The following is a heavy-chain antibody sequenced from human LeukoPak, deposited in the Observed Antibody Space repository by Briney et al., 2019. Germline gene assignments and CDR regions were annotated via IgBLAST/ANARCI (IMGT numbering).Heavy chain of an antibody. CDR3: ARDLTGTTDDAFDI. V-gene: IGHV3-30-3*01. J-gene: IGHJ3*02. D-gene: IGHD1-7*01. CDR1: GFTFSSYA. Sequence: GGSLRLSCAASGFTFSSYAMHWVRQAPGKGLEWVAVISYDGSNKYYADSVKGRFTISRDNSKNTLYLQMNSLRAEDTAVYYCARDLTGTTDDAFDIWGQGTMVTVSS. CDR2: ISYDGSNK.